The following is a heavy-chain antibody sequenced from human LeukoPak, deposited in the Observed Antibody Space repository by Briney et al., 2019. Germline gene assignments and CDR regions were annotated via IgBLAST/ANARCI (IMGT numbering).Heavy chain of an antibody. V-gene: IGHV1-2*02. CDR3: ARDLRKTTYKASMLGAFDI. Sequence: ASVKVSCKASGYTFTGYYMHWVRQAPGQGLEWMGWINPNSGDTNYAQKFQGRVTMTRDTSISTAYMELSRLRSDDTAVYYCARDLRKTTYKASMLGAFDIWGQGTMVTVSS. CDR1: GYTFTGYY. D-gene: IGHD2-2*01. CDR2: INPNSGDT. J-gene: IGHJ3*02.